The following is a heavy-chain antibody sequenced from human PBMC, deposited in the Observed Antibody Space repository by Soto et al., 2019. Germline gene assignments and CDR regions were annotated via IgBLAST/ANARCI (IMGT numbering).Heavy chain of an antibody. CDR2: IYWDDDK. CDR3: AHRRSLARIFDY. Sequence: QITLKESGPTLVKPTQTLTLTCTFSGFSLSTDGVGVGWIRQPPGKALEWLALIYWDDDKRYSPSLKSRLTVTKDTSKNQVVLTMTNMDPVDTATYYCAHRRSLARIFDYWCQGTLVTVSS. CDR1: GFSLSTDGVG. V-gene: IGHV2-5*02. J-gene: IGHJ4*02. D-gene: IGHD3-10*01.